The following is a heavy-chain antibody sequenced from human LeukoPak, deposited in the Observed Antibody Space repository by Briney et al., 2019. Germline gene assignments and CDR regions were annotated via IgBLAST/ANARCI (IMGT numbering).Heavy chain of an antibody. CDR3: ARVRGYDYNNYRSYYFDY. CDR2: FGASGGYT. J-gene: IGHJ4*02. Sequence: PGGSLRLSCAASGFTFSNLAVNWVRQAPGKGLEWVSTFGASGGYTNYADSVKGRFTISRDTSKNSLYLQMNSLRAEDTAVYYCARVRGYDYNNYRSYYFDYWGQGTLVTVSS. D-gene: IGHD4-11*01. CDR1: GFTFSNLA. V-gene: IGHV3-23*01.